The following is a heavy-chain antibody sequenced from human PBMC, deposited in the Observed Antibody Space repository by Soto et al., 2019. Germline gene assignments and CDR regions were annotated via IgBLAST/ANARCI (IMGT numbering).Heavy chain of an antibody. J-gene: IGHJ4*01. CDR1: GYSFTSYW. CDR3: PRHDQTIADVAGY. CDR2: IYPGDSDT. V-gene: IGHV5-51*01. Sequence: GESLKISCKGSGYSFTSYWIGWVRQMPGKGLEWIGIIYPGDSDTRYSPSFQGQVTISADKSISTDYLQWSSLKASDTAMYYCPRHDQTIADVAGYWGHGTQVTASS. D-gene: IGHD6-19*01.